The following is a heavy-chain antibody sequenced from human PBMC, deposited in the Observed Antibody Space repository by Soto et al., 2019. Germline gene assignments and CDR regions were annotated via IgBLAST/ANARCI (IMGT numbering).Heavy chain of an antibody. Sequence: QVQLVESGGGVVQPGRSLRLSCAASGFTFSYHALNWVRQAPGKGLEWVAVISYDGDNKYIAESVKGRFTISRDNSKKTVSLQMTSLRAEDTAMYFCARGTTTSAFTAMDVWGQGTTVTVS. V-gene: IGHV3-30-3*01. D-gene: IGHD3-16*01. CDR3: ARGTTTSAFTAMDV. CDR1: GFTFSYHA. CDR2: ISYDGDNK. J-gene: IGHJ6*02.